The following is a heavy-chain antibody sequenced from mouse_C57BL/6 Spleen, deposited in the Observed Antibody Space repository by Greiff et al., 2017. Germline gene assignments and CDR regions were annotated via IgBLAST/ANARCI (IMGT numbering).Heavy chain of an antibody. V-gene: IGHV1-81*01. D-gene: IGHD1-1*01. Sequence: VQLQQSGAELARPGASVKLSCKASGYTFTSSGISWVKQRTGQGLEWIGQLYPRSGNTYYNEKLKGKATLTAAKSSSTAYMELRSLTSEDSAVSFCARSDYYGSSPYAMDYWGQGTSVTVSS. J-gene: IGHJ4*01. CDR2: LYPRSGNT. CDR1: GYTFTSSG. CDR3: ARSDYYGSSPYAMDY.